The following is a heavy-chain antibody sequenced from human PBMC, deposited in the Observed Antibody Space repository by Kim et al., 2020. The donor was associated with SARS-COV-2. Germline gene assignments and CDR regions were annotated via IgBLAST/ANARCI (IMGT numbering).Heavy chain of an antibody. CDR1: GGSFSGYY. CDR2: INHSGST. J-gene: IGHJ4*02. V-gene: IGHV4-34*01. Sequence: SETLSLTCAVYGGSFSGYYWSWIRQPPGKGLEWIGEINHSGSTNYNPSLKSRVTISVDTSKNQFSLKLSSVTAADTAVYYCARSGIAARVYFDYWGQGTLVTVSS. D-gene: IGHD6-6*01. CDR3: ARSGIAARVYFDY.